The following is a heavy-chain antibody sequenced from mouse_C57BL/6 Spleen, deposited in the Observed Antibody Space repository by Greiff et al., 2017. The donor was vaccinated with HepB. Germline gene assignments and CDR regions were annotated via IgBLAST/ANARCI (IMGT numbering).Heavy chain of an antibody. D-gene: IGHD1-1*01. CDR2: ISDGGSYT. Sequence: EVQLVESGGGLVKPGGSLKLSCAASGFTFSSYAMSWVRQTPEKRLEWVATISDGGSYTYYPDNVKGRLTISRDNAKNNLYLQMSHLKSEDTAMYYCARGDYYGSSYDYAMDYWGQGTSVTVSS. CDR1: GFTFSSYA. J-gene: IGHJ4*01. CDR3: ARGDYYGSSYDYAMDY. V-gene: IGHV5-4*01.